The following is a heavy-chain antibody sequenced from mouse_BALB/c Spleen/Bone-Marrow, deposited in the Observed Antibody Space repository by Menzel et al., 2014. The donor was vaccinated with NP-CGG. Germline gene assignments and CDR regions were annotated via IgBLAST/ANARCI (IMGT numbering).Heavy chain of an antibody. Sequence: EVQLQQSGAELVKPGASVKLSCTASGFNIKDTYMHWVKQRPEQGLEWIGRIDPANGNTKYDPKFQGKATITADTSSNAAHLQLSSLTSEDTDVYYYARGGLYDGSDYWGQGTTRTVAS. D-gene: IGHD2-3*01. CDR2: IDPANGNT. CDR3: ARGGLYDGSDY. J-gene: IGHJ2*01. CDR1: GFNIKDTY. V-gene: IGHV14-3*02.